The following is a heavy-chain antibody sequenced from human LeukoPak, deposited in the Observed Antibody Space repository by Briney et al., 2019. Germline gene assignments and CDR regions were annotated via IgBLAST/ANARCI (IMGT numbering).Heavy chain of an antibody. CDR1: GYTFTDYA. J-gene: IGHJ6*02. Sequence: PGGSLRLSCAASGYTFTDYAMSWVRQAPGKGLEWVSGISGSGTTTYYADSMKGRSTMSRDNSKNTLYLQMNRLRAEDTAVYYCARQSSIFDYGMDVWGQGTTVTVSS. D-gene: IGHD6-13*01. V-gene: IGHV3-23*01. CDR2: ISGSGTTT. CDR3: ARQSSIFDYGMDV.